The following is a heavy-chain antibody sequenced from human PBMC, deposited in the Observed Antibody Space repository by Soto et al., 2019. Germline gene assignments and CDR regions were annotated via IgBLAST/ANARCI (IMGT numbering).Heavy chain of an antibody. D-gene: IGHD3-22*01. J-gene: IGHJ5*02. CDR2: IKQDGSEK. CDR1: GFTFSSYW. CDR3: AKGPNYYDSSGYYH. Sequence: LRLSCAASGFTFSSYWMIWVRQAPGKGLEWVANIKQDGSEKYYVDSVKGRFTISRDNAKNSLYLQMNSLRAEDTAVYYCAKGPNYYDSSGYYHWGQGTLVTVSS. V-gene: IGHV3-7*01.